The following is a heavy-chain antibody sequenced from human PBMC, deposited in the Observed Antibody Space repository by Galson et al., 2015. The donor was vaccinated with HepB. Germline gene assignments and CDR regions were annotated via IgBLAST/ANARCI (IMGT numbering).Heavy chain of an antibody. V-gene: IGHV3-48*02. CDR1: GFTFSSYS. CDR2: INTNSKQT. CDR3: AGDVETKGGKTDY. D-gene: IGHD1-1*01. J-gene: IGHJ4*02. Sequence: SLRLSCAASGFTFSSYSMNWVRQAPGKGLEWISYINTNSKQTYHADSVKGRFTISRDNARNSLYLQMSSLRDEDTAVYYCAGDVETKGGKTDYWGQGTLVTVSS.